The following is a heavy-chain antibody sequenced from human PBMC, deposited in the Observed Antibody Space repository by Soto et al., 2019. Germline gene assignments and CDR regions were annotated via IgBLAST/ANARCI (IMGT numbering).Heavy chain of an antibody. Sequence: PWGSLRLACAASGYTVSTYAMSGVLQTPGKGLEWVSAISGSGGSTYYADSVKGRFTISRDNSKNTLYLQMNSLRAEDTAVYYCAKDRKSGSGWYWDYWGQGTLVTVSS. CDR3: AKDRKSGSGWYWDY. D-gene: IGHD6-19*01. V-gene: IGHV3-23*01. J-gene: IGHJ4*02. CDR2: ISGSGGST. CDR1: GYTVSTYA.